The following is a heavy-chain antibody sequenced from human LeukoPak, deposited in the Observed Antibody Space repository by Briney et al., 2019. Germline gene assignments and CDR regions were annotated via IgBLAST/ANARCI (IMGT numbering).Heavy chain of an antibody. D-gene: IGHD5-12*01. CDR2: IIGSSGST. CDR3: AKGGYDYVEIGYFDY. Sequence: GGSLRLSCAASGFTFSNYAMSWVRQAPGKGLEWVSVIIGSSGSTFYADSVKGRFTISRDNSKNTLYLRMNSLRAEDTAVYYCAKGGYDYVEIGYFDYWGQGTLVTVSS. V-gene: IGHV3-23*01. CDR1: GFTFSNYA. J-gene: IGHJ4*02.